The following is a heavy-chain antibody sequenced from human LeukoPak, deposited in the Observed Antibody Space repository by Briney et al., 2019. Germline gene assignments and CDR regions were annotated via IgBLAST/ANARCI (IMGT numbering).Heavy chain of an antibody. CDR2: ISGDGVGT. Sequence: GGSLRLSCVATGLPIADFAMHWVRQAPGKGLEWVSLISGDGVGTFYADSVKGRFSISRDNSKNSLYLEMNSLRTEDAAMYYCAKESGKFDYWGQGTLVAVSS. J-gene: IGHJ4*02. CDR3: AKESGKFDY. V-gene: IGHV3-43*02. CDR1: GLPIADFA.